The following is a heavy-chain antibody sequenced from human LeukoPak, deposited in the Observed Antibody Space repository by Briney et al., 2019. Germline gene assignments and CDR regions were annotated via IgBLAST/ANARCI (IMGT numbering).Heavy chain of an antibody. D-gene: IGHD3-10*01. Sequence: ASVKGSCKASGYTFTNYGINWVREATGQGLEWMGWMNPNSGNTAYAQNLGRVTMTTNTSIRTAYMELSNLRSEDTAVYYCARSSYYYGSGSHTRFGFWGQGTLVTVSS. V-gene: IGHV1-8*02. CDR2: MNPNSGNT. J-gene: IGHJ4*02. CDR3: ARSSYYYGSGSHTRFGF. CDR1: GYTFTNYG.